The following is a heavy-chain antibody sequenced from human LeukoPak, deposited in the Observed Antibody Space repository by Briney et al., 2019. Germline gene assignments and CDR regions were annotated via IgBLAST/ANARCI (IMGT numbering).Heavy chain of an antibody. CDR2: IYPGDSDI. Sequence: GESLKISCKGSGYRFTSYWIGWVRQMPGKGLEWMGIIYPGDSDIRYSPSFLGQVTISANRSISTAYLQWSSLKASDTAIYYCARGGEGSGWPFDYWGQGTLVTVSA. CDR1: GYRFTSYW. CDR3: ARGGEGSGWPFDY. V-gene: IGHV5-51*01. J-gene: IGHJ4*02. D-gene: IGHD6-19*01.